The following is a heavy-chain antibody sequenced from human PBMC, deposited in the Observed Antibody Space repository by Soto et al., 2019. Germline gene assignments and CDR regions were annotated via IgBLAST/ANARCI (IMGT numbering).Heavy chain of an antibody. CDR2: IHDSGNT. J-gene: IGHJ5*02. D-gene: IGHD4-17*01. V-gene: IGHV4-30-4*02. CDR3: ARARGGDSGDYASLFDR. CDR1: GGSVSVGDYL. Sequence: PSDTLSLTCTVFGGSVSVGDYLWSWIRQRPGKGLEWIGYIHDSGNTYYNPSLKSRVTISLDTSKNQLSLKVTSMTAADTAVYFCARARGGDSGDYASLFDRWGQGNLVTVSS.